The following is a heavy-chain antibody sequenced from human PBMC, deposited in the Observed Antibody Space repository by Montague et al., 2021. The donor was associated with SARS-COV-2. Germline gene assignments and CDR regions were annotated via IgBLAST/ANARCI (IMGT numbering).Heavy chain of an antibody. V-gene: IGHV4-34*01. CDR1: GTSFNGYY. CDR3: ARLRDGVVPSPILGVGPHYSYYYMDV. D-gene: IGHD3-10*01. CDR2: INHGGST. J-gene: IGHJ6*03. Sequence: SETLSLTCAVHGTSFNGYYWNWIRQPPGKGLEWIGEINHGGSTKYSPSLKSRLTISADTSNNQFSLKLTSVAAADTAVYYCARLRDGVVPSPILGVGPHYSYYYMDVWGRGTTVTVSS.